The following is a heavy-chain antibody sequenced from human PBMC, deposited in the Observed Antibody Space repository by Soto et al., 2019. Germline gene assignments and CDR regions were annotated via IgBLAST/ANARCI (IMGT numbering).Heavy chain of an antibody. CDR2: ISGSGGSA. V-gene: IGHV3-23*01. D-gene: IGHD2-2*01. J-gene: IGHJ6*02. CDR1: GFIFSSYS. CDR3: ASSPSPAGYYYYGMNV. Sequence: PGGSLRLSCAASGFIFSSYSMSWVRQAPGKGLEWVSSISGSGGSAYYADSVKGRFTISRDNSKNTLYLQMRSLRAEDTAVYYCASSPSPAGYYYYGMNVWGQGTTVTVSS.